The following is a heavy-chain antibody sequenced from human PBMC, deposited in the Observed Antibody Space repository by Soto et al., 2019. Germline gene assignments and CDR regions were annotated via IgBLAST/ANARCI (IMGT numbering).Heavy chain of an antibody. J-gene: IGHJ6*03. CDR3: ARDPTRVNWGGEYYYYYYMDV. D-gene: IGHD7-27*01. V-gene: IGHV3-33*01. Sequence: GGSLRLSCAASGFTFSSYGMHWVRQAPGKGLEWVAVIWYDGSNKYYADSVKGRFTISRDNSKNTLYLQMNTLRAEDTAVYYCARDPTRVNWGGEYYYYYYMDVWGKGTTVTVSS. CDR2: IWYDGSNK. CDR1: GFTFSSYG.